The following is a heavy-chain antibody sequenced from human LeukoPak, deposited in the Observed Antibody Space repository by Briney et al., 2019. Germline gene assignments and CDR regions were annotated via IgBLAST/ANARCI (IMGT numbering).Heavy chain of an antibody. V-gene: IGHV3-23*01. CDR2: ISGSGGST. CDR1: GFTFDDYA. CDR3: AKDRNGDYDSFDY. Sequence: GGSLRLSCAASGFTFDDYAMHWVRQAPGKGLEWVSAISGSGGSTYYADSVKGRFTISRDNSKNTLYLQMNSLRAEDTAVYYCAKDRNGDYDSFDYWGQGTLVTVSS. J-gene: IGHJ4*02. D-gene: IGHD4-17*01.